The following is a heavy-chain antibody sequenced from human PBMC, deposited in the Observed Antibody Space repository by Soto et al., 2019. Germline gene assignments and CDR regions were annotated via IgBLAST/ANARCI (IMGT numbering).Heavy chain of an antibody. CDR1: GGTFSSYA. J-gene: IGHJ6*02. D-gene: IGHD6-13*01. Sequence: SVKVSCKASGGTFSSYAISWVRQAPGQGLEWMGGIIPIFGTANYAQKFQGRVTITADKSTSTAYMELSSLRSEDTAVYYCARAVFSVAAAGTGNYYYGMDVWRQGTTVTVSS. V-gene: IGHV1-69*06. CDR2: IIPIFGTA. CDR3: ARAVFSVAAAGTGNYYYGMDV.